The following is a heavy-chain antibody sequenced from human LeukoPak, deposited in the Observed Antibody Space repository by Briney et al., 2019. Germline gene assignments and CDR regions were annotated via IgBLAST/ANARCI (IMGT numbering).Heavy chain of an antibody. Sequence: GGSLRLSCEASGFTFSSYGMQWVRQAPGKGLEWVAVISYDGSNKYYAGSVKGRFTISRDNSKNTLYLQMNSLRAEDTALYYCAKETIYGAGSYCDYWGQGTLVTVSS. J-gene: IGHJ4*02. V-gene: IGHV3-30*18. CDR3: AKETIYGAGSYCDY. D-gene: IGHD3-10*01. CDR1: GFTFSSYG. CDR2: ISYDGSNK.